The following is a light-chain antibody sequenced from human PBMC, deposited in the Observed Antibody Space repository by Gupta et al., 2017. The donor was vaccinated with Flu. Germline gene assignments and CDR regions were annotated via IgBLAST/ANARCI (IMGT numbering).Light chain of an antibody. CDR1: NSNIGSNP. V-gene: IGLV1-44*01. Sequence: RVTISCSGSNSNIGSNPVDWYQHVPGTAPKRLMYSSDQRSSGVPDRFSASKSGTSASLAVSGLLSDDEAFYYCAAWDDSLNGPVFGGGTKLTVL. CDR3: AAWDDSLNGPV. CDR2: SSD. J-gene: IGLJ3*02.